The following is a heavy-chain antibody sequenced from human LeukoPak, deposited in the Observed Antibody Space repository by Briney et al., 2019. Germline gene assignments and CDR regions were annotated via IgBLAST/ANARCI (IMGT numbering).Heavy chain of an antibody. Sequence: SETLSLTCAVSGGSISSGGYSWSWIRQPPGKGLEWIGYIYHSGSTYYNPSLKSRVTISVDRSKNQFSLKLSSVTAADTAVYYCARGYGSGSRRLTAFDIWGQGTVVTVSS. CDR3: ARGYGSGSRRLTAFDI. CDR1: GGSISSGGYS. V-gene: IGHV4-30-2*01. CDR2: IYHSGST. D-gene: IGHD3-10*01. J-gene: IGHJ3*02.